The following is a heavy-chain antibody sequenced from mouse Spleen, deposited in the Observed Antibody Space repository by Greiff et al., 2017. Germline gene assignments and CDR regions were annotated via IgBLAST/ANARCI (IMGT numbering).Heavy chain of an antibody. J-gene: IGHJ4*01. V-gene: IGHV2-6-1*01. CDR1: GFSLTSYG. CDR3: ARHSRSYDYAMDY. CDR2: IWSDGST. D-gene: IGHD1-1*01. Sequence: VKLVESGPGLVAPSQSLSITCTISGFSLTSYGVHWVRQPPGKGLEWLVVIWSDGSTTYNSALKSRLSISKDNSKSQVFLKMNSLQTDDTAMYYCARHSRSYDYAMDYWGQGTSVTVSS.